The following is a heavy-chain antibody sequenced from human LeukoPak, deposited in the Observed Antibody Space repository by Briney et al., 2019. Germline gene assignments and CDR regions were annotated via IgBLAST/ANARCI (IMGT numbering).Heavy chain of an antibody. D-gene: IGHD3-3*01. V-gene: IGHV3-13*01. Sequence: GGSLRLSCAASGFTFSSYDMHWVRQATGKGLEWVSAIGTAGDTYYPGSVKGRFTISRENAKNSLYLQMNSLRAEDTAVYYCVRGLRFLEWLFDYFDYWGQGTLVTVSS. CDR2: IGTAGDT. J-gene: IGHJ4*02. CDR3: VRGLRFLEWLFDYFDY. CDR1: GFTFSSYD.